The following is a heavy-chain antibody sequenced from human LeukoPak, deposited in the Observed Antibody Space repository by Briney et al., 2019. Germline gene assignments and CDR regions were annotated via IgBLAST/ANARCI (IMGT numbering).Heavy chain of an antibody. CDR1: GFSFSNSW. J-gene: IGHJ4*02. Sequence: GGSLRLSCAAYGFSFSNSWMTWVRQAPGKDLEWVASINPDGSEVSYVGSVKGRFTISRDNAKNSVYLQMSSLRAEETGVFYCARDRGYTSFDSWGQGALVAVSS. CDR2: INPDGSEV. D-gene: IGHD5-18*01. CDR3: ARDRGYTSFDS. V-gene: IGHV3-7*01.